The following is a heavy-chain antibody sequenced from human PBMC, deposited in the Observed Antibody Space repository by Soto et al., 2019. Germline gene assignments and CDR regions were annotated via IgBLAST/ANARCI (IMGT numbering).Heavy chain of an antibody. J-gene: IGHJ4*02. Sequence: SQTLSLTCAISGDSVSNNSVAWNWVRQSPSRGLEWLGRTYYRSKWHYDYAPSVRSRITINPDTSKNHFSLQLNSVSPEDATVYYCARTLRGRGVKYFDDWGQGTLVTVSS. D-gene: IGHD3-10*01. CDR1: GDSVSNNSVA. CDR2: TYYRSKWHY. CDR3: ARTLRGRGVKYFDD. V-gene: IGHV6-1*01.